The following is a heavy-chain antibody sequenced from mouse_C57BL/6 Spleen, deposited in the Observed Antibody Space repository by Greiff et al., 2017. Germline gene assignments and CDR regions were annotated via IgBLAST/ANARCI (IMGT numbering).Heavy chain of an antibody. Sequence: QVQLQQSGAELVKPGASVKLSCKASGYTFTEYTIHWVKQRSGQGLAWIGWFYTGSGSIKYNEKFQDKATLTADKSSSTVYMERSRLTAEDSAVYVCARHEDEGKEDYYAMDYWGQGTSVTVSS. CDR2: FYTGSGSI. CDR3: ARHEDEGKEDYYAMDY. D-gene: IGHD2-1*01. V-gene: IGHV1-62-2*01. J-gene: IGHJ4*01. CDR1: GYTFTEYT.